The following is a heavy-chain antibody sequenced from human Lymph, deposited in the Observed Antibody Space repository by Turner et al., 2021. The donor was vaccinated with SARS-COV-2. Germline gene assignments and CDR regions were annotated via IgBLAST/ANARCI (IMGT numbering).Heavy chain of an antibody. CDR2: VYAGGST. D-gene: IGHD3-10*01. CDR3: ARDFREGAFDI. Sequence: EVQLVESGGGLVQPGGSLRLPCAASGITVSSNYMRWVRQAPGKGLEWVSVVYAGGSTFYADSVKGRFTISRDKSKNTLYLQMNRLRAEDTAVYYCARDFREGAFDIWGQGTMVTISS. CDR1: GITVSSNY. V-gene: IGHV3-66*01. J-gene: IGHJ3*02.